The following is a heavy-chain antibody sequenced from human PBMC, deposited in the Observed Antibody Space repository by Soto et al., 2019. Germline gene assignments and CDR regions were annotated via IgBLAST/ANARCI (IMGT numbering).Heavy chain of an antibody. CDR1: SSTFSDYY. V-gene: IGHV3-11*06. J-gene: IGHJ6*02. CDR2: ISSSSIYT. Sequence: GSLRPSCVPSSSTFSDYYMSWIRPAPGKGLGWVSYISSSSIYTNYADSVKGRFTISRDNAKNSLYLQMNSLRAGDTAVYYWARDPWDYGDYDHYYGMDVWGQGTTVTVSS. CDR3: ARDPWDYGDYDHYYGMDV. D-gene: IGHD4-17*01.